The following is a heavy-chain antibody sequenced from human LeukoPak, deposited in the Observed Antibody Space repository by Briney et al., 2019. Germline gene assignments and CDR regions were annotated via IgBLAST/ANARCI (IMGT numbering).Heavy chain of an antibody. V-gene: IGHV3-7*02. CDR2: IKQDGSAK. CDR1: GFTLLNYW. D-gene: IGHD6-13*01. J-gene: IGHJ1*01. Sequence: GGSLRLSCAASGFTLLNYWMSWVRQAPGKGLEWVANIKQDGSAKYYVDSVKGRFTISRDNAKDSLYLQMNSLRAEDTAVYYCARAEYSSSWYGYFQHWGQGTLVTVSS. CDR3: ARAEYSSSWYGYFQH.